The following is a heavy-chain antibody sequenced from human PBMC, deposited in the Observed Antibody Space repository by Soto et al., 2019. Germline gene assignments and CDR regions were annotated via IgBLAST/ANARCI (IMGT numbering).Heavy chain of an antibody. D-gene: IGHD1-26*01. CDR2: INLNGNNI. CDR3: ANWGKSGSDF. Sequence: EVQLVESGGGLVQPGRSLRLSCAASGFTFDDYAMHWVRQTPGKGLEWVSGINLNGNNIGYADSVKGRFTISRDNAKNSLYLQMNSLRPEDTAVYYCANWGKSGSDFWGQGTLVTVSS. J-gene: IGHJ4*02. CDR1: GFTFDDYA. V-gene: IGHV3-9*01.